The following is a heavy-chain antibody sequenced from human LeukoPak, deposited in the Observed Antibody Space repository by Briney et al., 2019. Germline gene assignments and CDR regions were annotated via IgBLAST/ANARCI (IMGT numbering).Heavy chain of an antibody. V-gene: IGHV4-39*01. CDR1: GGSISSSSYY. CDR3: ARNLYSSSPFYNWFDP. CDR2: IYYSGST. J-gene: IGHJ5*02. Sequence: SETLSLTCTVSGGSISSSSYYWGWIRQPPGKGLEWIGSIYYSGSTYYNPSLKSRVTISVDTSKNQFSLKLSSVTAADTAVYYCARNLYSSSPFYNWFDPWGQGTLVTVSS. D-gene: IGHD6-6*01.